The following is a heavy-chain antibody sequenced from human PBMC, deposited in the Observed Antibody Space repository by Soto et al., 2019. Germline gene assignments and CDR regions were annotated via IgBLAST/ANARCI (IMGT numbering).Heavy chain of an antibody. CDR1: GFTFSSYG. V-gene: IGHV3-30*18. D-gene: IGHD2-15*01. J-gene: IGHJ3*02. Sequence: GGSLRLSCAASGFTFSSYGMHWVRQAPGKGLEWVAVISYDGSNKYYADSVKGRFTISRDNSKNTLYLQMNSLRAEDTAVYYCAKVKGVVVVAATFTHDDAFDIWGQGTMVTVSS. CDR3: AKVKGVVVVAATFTHDDAFDI. CDR2: ISYDGSNK.